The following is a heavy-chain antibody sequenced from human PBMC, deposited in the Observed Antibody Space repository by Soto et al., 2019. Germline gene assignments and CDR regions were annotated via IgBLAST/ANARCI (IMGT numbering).Heavy chain of an antibody. V-gene: IGHV1-69*13. CDR2: IIPIFGTA. Sequence: SVKVACKASGGTFSSYAINWVREAPVQGLEWMGGIIPIFGTANYAQKFQGRVTITADESTSTAYMELSSLRSEDTAVYYCARGVPSIAAPYYFDYWGQGTLVTVSS. D-gene: IGHD6-6*01. CDR3: ARGVPSIAAPYYFDY. J-gene: IGHJ4*02. CDR1: GGTFSSYA.